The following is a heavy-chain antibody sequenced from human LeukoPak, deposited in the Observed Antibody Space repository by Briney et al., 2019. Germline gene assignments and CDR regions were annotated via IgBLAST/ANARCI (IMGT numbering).Heavy chain of an antibody. D-gene: IGHD6-25*01. CDR1: GYAFTSYD. CDR2: MNPNSGNG. Sequence: ASVKVSCKASGYAFTSYDINWVRQATGQGLEWMGYMNPNSGNGGYAQKFQGRVTITTDTSISTAYMELSGLTSEDTAAYYCARELRRDDIWGQGTLVTVSS. CDR3: ARELRRDDI. V-gene: IGHV1-8*03. J-gene: IGHJ3*02.